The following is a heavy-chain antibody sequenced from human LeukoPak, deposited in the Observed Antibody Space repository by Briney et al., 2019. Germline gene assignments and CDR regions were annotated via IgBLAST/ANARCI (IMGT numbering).Heavy chain of an antibody. Sequence: SETLSLTCTASGSISSYYWSWIRQPPGKGLEWIWYIYISGTTNYNPSLKSRVTISVDTSKNQFSLDLSSVTAADSAVYYCARQKCTSASCLTKNAFDVWGQGTMVTVSS. CDR1: GSISSYY. J-gene: IGHJ3*01. V-gene: IGHV4-4*09. CDR2: IYISGTT. D-gene: IGHD2-2*01. CDR3: ARQKCTSASCLTKNAFDV.